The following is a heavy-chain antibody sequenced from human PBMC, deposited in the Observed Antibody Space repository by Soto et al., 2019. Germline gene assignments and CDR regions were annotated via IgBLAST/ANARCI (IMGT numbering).Heavy chain of an antibody. CDR3: AKDSGLPDFGIVMHAFDV. V-gene: IGHV3-33*06. Sequence: PGGSLRLSCAASGFPFSSYGMHWVRQAPGKGLDWVGVIWYDGSNKDYADSVRGRFTVSRDNSKNTLYLQMNSLRAEDTALYYCAKDSGLPDFGIVMHAFDVWGQGTMVTVSS. CDR2: IWYDGSNK. D-gene: IGHD3-3*01. J-gene: IGHJ3*01. CDR1: GFPFSSYG.